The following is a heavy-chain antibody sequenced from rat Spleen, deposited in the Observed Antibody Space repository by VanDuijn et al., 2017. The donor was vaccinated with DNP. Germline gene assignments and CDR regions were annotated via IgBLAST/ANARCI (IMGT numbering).Heavy chain of an antibody. V-gene: IGHV5-29*01. CDR1: GFIFSNYG. J-gene: IGHJ1*01. D-gene: IGHD1-11*01. CDR2: ISYDGSST. CDR3: ARQRQRRWYFDF. Sequence: EVQLVESGGGLVQPGRSLKLSCVASGFIFSNYGMAWVRQTPTKGLEWVATISYDGSSTYYRDSVKGRFTISRDNAKSTLYLQMDSLRSEDTATYYCARQRQRRWYFDFWGPGTMVTVSS.